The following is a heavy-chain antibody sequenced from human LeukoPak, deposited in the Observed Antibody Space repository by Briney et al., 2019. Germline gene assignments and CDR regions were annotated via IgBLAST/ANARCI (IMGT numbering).Heavy chain of an antibody. V-gene: IGHV4-39*07. Sequence: SETLSLTCTVSGGSISSSSHYWGWIRQPPGKGLEWIGSMCYSGNTCYHPSLKSRVAISVDTSKSQFSLQLSSVTAADTAVYYCARTSDYSDRSGYYFPNWFDPWGQGTLVTVSS. CDR2: MCYSGNT. J-gene: IGHJ5*02. D-gene: IGHD3-22*01. CDR1: GGSISSSSHY. CDR3: ARTSDYSDRSGYYFPNWFDP.